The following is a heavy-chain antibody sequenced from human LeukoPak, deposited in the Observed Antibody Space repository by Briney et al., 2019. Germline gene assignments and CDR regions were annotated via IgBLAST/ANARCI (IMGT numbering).Heavy chain of an antibody. CDR1: GYTFTGYY. CDR3: ARDRHYDILTGYYLVSGMDV. CDR2: INPSGGST. D-gene: IGHD3-9*01. Sequence: ASVKVSCKASGYTFTGYYMHWVRQAPGQGLEWMGIINPSGGSTSYAQKFQGRVTMTRDTSTSTVYMELSSLRSEDTAVYYCARDRHYDILTGYYLVSGMDVWGQGTTVTVSS. V-gene: IGHV1-46*01. J-gene: IGHJ6*02.